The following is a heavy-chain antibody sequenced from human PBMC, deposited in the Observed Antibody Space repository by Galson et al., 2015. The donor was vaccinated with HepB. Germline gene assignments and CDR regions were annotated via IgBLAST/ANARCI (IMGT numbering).Heavy chain of an antibody. D-gene: IGHD3-22*01. CDR1: GFTFSNAW. J-gene: IGHJ2*01. CDR2: IKSKTDGGTT. Sequence: SLRLSCAASGFTFSNAWMSWVRQAPGKGLEWVGRIKSKTDGGTTDYAAPVKGRFTISRDDSKNTLYLQMNSLKTEDTAVYYCTTLGPYGITMIVVVPTNWYFDLWGRGTLVTVSS. CDR3: TTLGPYGITMIVVVPTNWYFDL. V-gene: IGHV3-15*01.